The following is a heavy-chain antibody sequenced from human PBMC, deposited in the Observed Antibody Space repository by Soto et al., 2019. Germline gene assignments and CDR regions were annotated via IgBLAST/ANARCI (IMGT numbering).Heavy chain of an antibody. CDR2: INHSGST. J-gene: IGHJ4*02. CDR3: ARVRDYSPLDY. Sequence: TSETLSLTCAVYGGSFSGYYWSWIRQPPGKGLEWIGEINHSGSTNYNPSLKSRVTISVDTSKNQFSLKLSSVTAADTAVYYCARVRDYSPLDYWARGTLVTVSS. V-gene: IGHV4-34*01. D-gene: IGHD4-4*01. CDR1: GGSFSGYY.